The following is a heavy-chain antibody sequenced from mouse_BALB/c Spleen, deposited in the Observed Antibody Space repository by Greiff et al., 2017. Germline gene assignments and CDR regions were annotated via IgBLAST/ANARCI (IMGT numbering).Heavy chain of an antibody. CDR3: ARSVAQYYAMDY. J-gene: IGHJ4*01. V-gene: IGHV1-18*01. D-gene: IGHD1-1*02. Sequence: VQLQQSGPELVKPGASVKIPCKASGYTFTDYNMDWVKQSHGKSLEWIGDINPNNGGTIYNQKFKGKATLTVDKSSSTAYMELRSLTSEDTAVYYCARSVAQYYAMDYWGQGTAVTVSA. CDR1: GYTFTDYN. CDR2: INPNNGGT.